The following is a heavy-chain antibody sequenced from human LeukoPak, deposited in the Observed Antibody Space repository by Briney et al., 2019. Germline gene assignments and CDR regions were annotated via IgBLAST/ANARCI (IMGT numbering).Heavy chain of an antibody. CDR2: XXWNSGSI. V-gene: IGHV3-9*01. J-gene: IGHJ4*02. Sequence: PGRSLRLSCAASGFTFDDYAXXXXXXXXXXXXXXXXXXXWNSGSIGYADSVKGRFTISRDNAKNSLYLQMNSLRAEDTALYYCAKDIRPRAAAGTVDYWGQGTLVTVSS. CDR1: GFTFDDYA. CDR3: AKDIRPRAAAGTVDY. D-gene: IGHD6-13*01.